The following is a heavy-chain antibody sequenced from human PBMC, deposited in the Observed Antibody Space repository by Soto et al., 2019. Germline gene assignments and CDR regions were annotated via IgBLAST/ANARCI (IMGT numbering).Heavy chain of an antibody. D-gene: IGHD3-10*01. CDR2: IIPILGIA. J-gene: IGHJ6*02. CDR1: GGTFSSYT. V-gene: IGHV1-69*04. CDR3: ARDGQGGFGELLYPYYFLYGMYV. Sequence: SVKVSCKASGGTFSSYTISWVRQAPGQGLEWMGRIIPILGIANYAQKFQGRVTITADKSTSTAYMELSSLRSEDTAVYYCARDGQGGFGELLYPYYFLYGMYVWG.